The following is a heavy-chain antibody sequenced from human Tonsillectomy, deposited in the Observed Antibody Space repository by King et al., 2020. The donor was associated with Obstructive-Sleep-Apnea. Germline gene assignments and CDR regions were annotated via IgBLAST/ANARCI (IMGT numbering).Heavy chain of an antibody. J-gene: IGHJ5*02. CDR3: ASSGRGWLQFNWFDP. D-gene: IGHD5-24*01. V-gene: IGHV1-69*04. CDR1: GGTFSSYA. Sequence: QLVQSGAEVKKPGSSVKVSCKASGGTFSSYAISWVRQAPGQGLEWMGRIIPILGIANYAQKFQGRVTITADKSTSTAYMELSSLRSEDTAVYYCASSGRGWLQFNWFDPWGQGTLVTVSS. CDR2: IIPILGIA.